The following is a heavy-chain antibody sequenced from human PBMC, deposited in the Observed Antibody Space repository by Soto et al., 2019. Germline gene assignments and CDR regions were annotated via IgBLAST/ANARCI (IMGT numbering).Heavy chain of an antibody. J-gene: IGHJ4*02. CDR2: IYWDDDK. Sequence: SGPTLVNPTQTLTLTCTFSGFSLSTSGVGVGWIRQPPGKALEWLALIYWDDDKRYSPSLKSRLTITKDTSKDQVVLTMTNMDPVDTATYYCARFIVGATRSPFDYWGQGTLVTV. CDR3: ARFIVGATRSPFDY. V-gene: IGHV2-5*02. D-gene: IGHD1-26*01. CDR1: GFSLSTSGVG.